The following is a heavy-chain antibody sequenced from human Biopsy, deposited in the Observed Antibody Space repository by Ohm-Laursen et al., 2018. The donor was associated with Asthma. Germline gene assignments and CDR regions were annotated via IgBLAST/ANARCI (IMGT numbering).Heavy chain of an antibody. V-gene: IGHV3-30*03. D-gene: IGHD4-23*01. CDR2: IAWDGINS. Sequence: SLRLSCAASGFTVSRDHMFWVRQAPGKGLEWVAYIAWDGINSYYADSVKGRFTISRDNSRNTLYLQMNSLRVEDTAIYYCVRTHERWTSIQDDALDIWGQGTMVIVSS. CDR1: GFTVSRDH. J-gene: IGHJ3*02. CDR3: VRTHERWTSIQDDALDI.